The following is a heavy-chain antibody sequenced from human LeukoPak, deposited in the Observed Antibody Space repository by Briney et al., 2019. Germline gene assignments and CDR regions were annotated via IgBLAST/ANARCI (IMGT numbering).Heavy chain of an antibody. D-gene: IGHD3-22*01. CDR2: IIPIFGTA. CDR3: AREINYYDSSGYYPDWAFDI. J-gene: IGHJ3*02. V-gene: IGHV1-69*13. Sequence: ASVKVSCQASGGTFSSYAISWVRQAPGQGLEWMGGIIPIFGTANYAQKFQGRVTITADESTSTAYMELSSLRSEDTAVYYCAREINYYDSSGYYPDWAFDIWGQGTMVTVSS. CDR1: GGTFSSYA.